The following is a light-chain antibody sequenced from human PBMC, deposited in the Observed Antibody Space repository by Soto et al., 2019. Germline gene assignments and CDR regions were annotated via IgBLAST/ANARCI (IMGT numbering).Light chain of an antibody. Sequence: DIQMTQSPSILSASVGDRVTITWRASQSISTWLAWYQQKPGKAPNLLIYKASTLESEVPSRFSGSGSGTEFTLTINSLQPDDFATYYCQHYYTYSGTFGQGTKVEIK. CDR3: QHYYTYSGT. J-gene: IGKJ1*01. CDR2: KAS. CDR1: QSISTW. V-gene: IGKV1-5*03.